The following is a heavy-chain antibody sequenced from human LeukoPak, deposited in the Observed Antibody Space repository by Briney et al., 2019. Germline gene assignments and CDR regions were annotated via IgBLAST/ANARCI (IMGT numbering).Heavy chain of an antibody. CDR2: ISSSGGST. D-gene: IGHD6-19*01. J-gene: IGHJ4*02. Sequence: GGSLRLSCAASGFTFSSYAMSWVRQAPGKGLEWVSSISSSGGSTYYADSVKGRFTISRDNSKNTLYLQMNSLRAEDTAIFYCAKADGSGWSQDYFDHWGQGTLVTVSS. V-gene: IGHV3-23*01. CDR3: AKADGSGWSQDYFDH. CDR1: GFTFSSYA.